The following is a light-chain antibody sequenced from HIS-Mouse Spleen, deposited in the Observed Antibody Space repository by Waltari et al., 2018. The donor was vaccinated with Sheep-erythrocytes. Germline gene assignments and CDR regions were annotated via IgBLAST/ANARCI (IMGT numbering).Light chain of an antibody. CDR2: GAS. J-gene: IGKJ3*01. CDR3: QQYGSSFT. Sequence: SSRSSQGVSHRYLAGNQQEAGQAPRVFISGASRRATGIQDGFSGSGSGTDFTLTISRLEPEDFAVYYCQQYGSSFTFGPGTKVDIK. V-gene: IGKV3-20*01. CDR1: QGVSHRY.